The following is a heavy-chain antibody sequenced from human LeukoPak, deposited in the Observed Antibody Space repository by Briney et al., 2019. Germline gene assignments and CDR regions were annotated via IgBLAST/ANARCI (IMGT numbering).Heavy chain of an antibody. J-gene: IGHJ4*02. V-gene: IGHV3-7*01. CDR3: ARLSEMLRGPEAIYYFDY. CDR1: DFTFSTYW. CDR2: IKRDGSEK. Sequence: GGSLRLSCAASDFTFSTYWMSWVRQAPGKGLEWVANIKRDGSEKYYVDSVKGRFTVSRDTAKNSLFLQMNSLRAEDTAVYYCARLSEMLRGPEAIYYFDYWGQGTLVTVSS. D-gene: IGHD3-10*01.